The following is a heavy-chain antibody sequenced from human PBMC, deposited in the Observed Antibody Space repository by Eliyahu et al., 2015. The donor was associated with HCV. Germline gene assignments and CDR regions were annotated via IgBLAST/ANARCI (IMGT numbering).Heavy chain of an antibody. Sequence: EVQLVESGGGLVKPGRSLRLSCTASGFTFGXYAMSWFRQAPGKGLEWVGFIRSKAYGGTTEYAASVKGRFTISRDDSKSIAYLQMNSLKTEDTAVYYCTRVEMATITSGGGAFDIWGQGTMVTVSS. CDR2: IRSKAYGGTT. CDR3: TRVEMATITSGGGAFDI. CDR1: GFTFGXYA. D-gene: IGHD5-24*01. J-gene: IGHJ3*02. V-gene: IGHV3-49*05.